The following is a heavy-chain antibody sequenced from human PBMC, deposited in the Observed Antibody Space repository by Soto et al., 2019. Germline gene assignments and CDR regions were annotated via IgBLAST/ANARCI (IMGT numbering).Heavy chain of an antibody. Sequence: PSETLSLTCAVYGGSFSGYYWSWIRQPPGKGLEWVGEINHRGYTTYNPSLKSRVTISVDTSKNQFSLKLSSVTAADTAVYYCGRALAARPRWGADYWGKGTLVTVSS. CDR1: GGSFSGYY. CDR3: GRALAARPRWGADY. D-gene: IGHD6-6*01. J-gene: IGHJ4*02. CDR2: INHRGYT. V-gene: IGHV4-34*01.